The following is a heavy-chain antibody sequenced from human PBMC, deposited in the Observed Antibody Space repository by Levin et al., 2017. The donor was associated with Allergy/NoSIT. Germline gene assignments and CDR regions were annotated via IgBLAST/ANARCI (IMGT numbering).Heavy chain of an antibody. CDR2: INSDGSTT. V-gene: IGHV3-74*01. Sequence: GGSLRLSCAASGFTFSSYWMHWVRQAPGKGLVWVSRINSDGSTTTYADSVKGRFTISRDNAKNTLYLQLNSLRAEDTAVYYCARDIPTGTAYYYYGMDVWGQGTTVTVSS. D-gene: IGHD1-1*01. CDR1: GFTFSSYW. J-gene: IGHJ6*02. CDR3: ARDIPTGTAYYYYGMDV.